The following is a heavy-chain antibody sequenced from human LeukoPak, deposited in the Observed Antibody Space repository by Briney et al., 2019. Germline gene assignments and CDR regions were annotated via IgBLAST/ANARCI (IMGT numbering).Heavy chain of an antibody. J-gene: IGHJ6*03. V-gene: IGHV4-34*01. CDR3: ARDSSGWYYYYYMDV. CDR2: INHSGST. Sequence: SETLSLTCAVYGGSFSGYYWSWIRQPPGKGLEWIGEINHSGSTNYNPSLKSRVTISVDTSKNQFSLKLSSVTAADTAVYYCARDSSGWYYYYYMDVWGKGTTVTVSS. CDR1: GGSFSGYY. D-gene: IGHD6-19*01.